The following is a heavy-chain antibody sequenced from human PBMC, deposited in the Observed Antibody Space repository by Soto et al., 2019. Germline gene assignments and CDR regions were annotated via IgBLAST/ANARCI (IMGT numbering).Heavy chain of an antibody. CDR2: IWYDGSNK. J-gene: IGHJ4*02. V-gene: IGHV3-33*01. CDR3: ASPLYSGSYAPFYY. D-gene: IGHD1-26*01. CDR1: VFTFSSYG. Sequence: VGSLRLSCASSVFTFSSYGMHCVRHSPGKGLEWVAVIWYDGSNKYYADSVKGRFTISRDNSKNTLYLQMNSLRAEDTAVYYCASPLYSGSYAPFYYWGQGTPVPVS.